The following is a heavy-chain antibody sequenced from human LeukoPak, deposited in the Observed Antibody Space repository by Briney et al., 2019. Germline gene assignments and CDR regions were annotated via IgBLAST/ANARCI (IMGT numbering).Heavy chain of an antibody. CDR2: IYYSGST. CDR1: GGSISSYY. D-gene: IGHD3-10*01. J-gene: IGHJ4*02. CDR3: VGITMVRGVITLDD. V-gene: IGHV4-59*01. Sequence: SETLSLTCTVSGGSISSYYWSWIRQPPGKGLECIGYIYYSGSTNYNPSLKSRVTISVDTSKNQFSLKLSSVTVADTAVYYCVGITMVRGVITLDDWGQGTLVTVSS.